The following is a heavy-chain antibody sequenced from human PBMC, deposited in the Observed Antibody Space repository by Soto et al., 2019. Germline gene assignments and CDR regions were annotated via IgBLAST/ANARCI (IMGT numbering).Heavy chain of an antibody. J-gene: IGHJ4*02. CDR3: AKDRDIVVVVAAFDY. CDR2: ISYDGSNK. CDR1: GFTFSSYG. V-gene: IGHV3-30*18. D-gene: IGHD2-15*01. Sequence: QVQLVESGGGVVQPGRSLRLSCAASGFTFSSYGMHWVRQSPGKGLEWVAVISYDGSNKYYADSVKGRFNISRDNSKNTLYMKMNSLRAEDTAVYYCAKDRDIVVVVAAFDYWGQGTLVTVSS.